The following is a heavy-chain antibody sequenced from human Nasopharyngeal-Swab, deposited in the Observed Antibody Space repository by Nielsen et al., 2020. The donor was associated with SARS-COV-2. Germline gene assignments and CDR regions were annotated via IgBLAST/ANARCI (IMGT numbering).Heavy chain of an antibody. CDR3: ARLIVVVPAAPNSYMDV. CDR2: MNPNSGNT. Sequence: ASVKVSCKASGYTFTSYDINWVRQATGQGIEWMGWMNPNSGNTGYAQKFQGRVTMTRNTSISTAYMELSSLRSEDTAVYYCARLIVVVPAAPNSYMDVWGKGTTVTVSS. V-gene: IGHV1-8*01. D-gene: IGHD2-2*01. CDR1: GYTFTSYD. J-gene: IGHJ6*03.